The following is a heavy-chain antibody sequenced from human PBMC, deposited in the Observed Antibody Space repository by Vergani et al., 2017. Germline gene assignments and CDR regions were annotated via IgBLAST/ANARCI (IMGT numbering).Heavy chain of an antibody. V-gene: IGHV4-34*01. Sequence: QVQLQQWGAGLLKPSETLSLTCAVYGGSFSGYYWSWIRQPPGKGLEWIAEINHSGSTNYNPSLKSRVTISVDTSKNQFSLKLTSVTAADTAVYYCARELKVGPAPFDYWGQGTLVTVSS. CDR1: GGSFSGYY. D-gene: IGHD1-26*01. CDR3: ARELKVGPAPFDY. CDR2: INHSGST. J-gene: IGHJ4*02.